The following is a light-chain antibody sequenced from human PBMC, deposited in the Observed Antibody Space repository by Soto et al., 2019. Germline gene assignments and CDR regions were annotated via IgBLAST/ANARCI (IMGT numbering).Light chain of an antibody. CDR2: DVS. V-gene: IGLV2-14*01. Sequence: QSALTQPASVSGSPGQSITISCTGTSSDVGGYNYVSWYQQHPGKAPKLMIYDVSNRPSGVSNRFSGSKSGNTASLPISGLQAEDEADYYCSSYTSSSPLGHVVFGGGTKVTVL. J-gene: IGLJ2*01. CDR3: SSYTSSSPLGHVV. CDR1: SSDVGGYNY.